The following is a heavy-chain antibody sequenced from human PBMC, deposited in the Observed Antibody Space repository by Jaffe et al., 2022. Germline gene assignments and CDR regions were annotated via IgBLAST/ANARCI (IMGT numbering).Heavy chain of an antibody. CDR1: AFTFRSYA. D-gene: IGHD3-10*01. Sequence: VQLLESGGGLVQPGGSLRLSCTASAFTFRSYAMSWVRQAPGKGLGWVSSISGSGGSTYYADSVKGRFTISRDNSKNTLYLQMNSLRAEDTAVYYCAKANHISGANFYFMDVWGKGTTVTVSS. J-gene: IGHJ6*03. V-gene: IGHV3-23*01. CDR2: ISGSGGST. CDR3: AKANHISGANFYFMDV.